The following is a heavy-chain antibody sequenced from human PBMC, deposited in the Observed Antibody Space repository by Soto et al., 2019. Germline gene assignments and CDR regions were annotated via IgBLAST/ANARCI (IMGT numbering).Heavy chain of an antibody. CDR3: ARGRGAAADYFDF. J-gene: IGHJ4*02. CDR2: ISSSTSHT. D-gene: IGHD6-13*01. V-gene: IGHV3-11*05. CDR1: GFTFSDYY. Sequence: QVQLVESGGGLVKPGGSLRLSCAVSGFTFSDYYMTWIRQAPGKGLEWVSYISSSTSHTNYADSVKGRLTISRDNAKNALVLQMNSLRAEDTAVYYCARGRGAAADYFDFWGQGTLVTVSS.